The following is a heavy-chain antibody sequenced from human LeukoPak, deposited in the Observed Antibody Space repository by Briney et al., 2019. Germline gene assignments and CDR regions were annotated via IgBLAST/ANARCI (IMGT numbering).Heavy chain of an antibody. CDR3: ARGHQLLLVYYYYYMDV. D-gene: IGHD2-2*01. Sequence: ASVKVSCKASGYTFTSYDINWVRQATGQGLEWMVWMNPNSGNTGYAQKFQGRVTMTRNTSISTAYIELSSLRSEDTAVYYCARGHQLLLVYYYYYMDVWGKGTTVTVSS. CDR2: MNPNSGNT. J-gene: IGHJ6*03. CDR1: GYTFTSYD. V-gene: IGHV1-8*01.